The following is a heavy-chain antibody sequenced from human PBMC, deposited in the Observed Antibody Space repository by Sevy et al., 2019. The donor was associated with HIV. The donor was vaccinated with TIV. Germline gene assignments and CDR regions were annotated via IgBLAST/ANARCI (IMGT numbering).Heavy chain of an antibody. V-gene: IGHV3-21*01. CDR2: ISSRSTFT. Sequence: GGSLRLSCAASGFTFSDYSMNWVRQAPGKGLEWVSSISSRSTFTYYADSLKGRFTISRDNAKNSLYLQMNSLRVEDTAVYYCAREGDSRAFDPWGQGTLVTVSS. CDR3: AREGDSRAFDP. J-gene: IGHJ5*02. D-gene: IGHD3-22*01. CDR1: GFTFSDYS.